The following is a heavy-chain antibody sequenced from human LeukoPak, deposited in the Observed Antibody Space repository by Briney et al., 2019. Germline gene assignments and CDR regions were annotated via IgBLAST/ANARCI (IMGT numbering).Heavy chain of an antibody. V-gene: IGHV4-30-2*01. Sequence: SETLSLTCAVSGGSISSGGYSWSWIRQPPGKGLEWIGYIYHSGSTYYNPSLKSRVTISVYRSKNRFSLKLSSVTAADTAVYYCARDPYSGGYSGYSYFYYMAVWGKGSTVTVSS. CDR1: GGSISSGGYS. J-gene: IGHJ6*03. CDR2: IYHSGST. CDR3: ARDPYSGGYSGYSYFYYMAV. D-gene: IGHD5-18*01.